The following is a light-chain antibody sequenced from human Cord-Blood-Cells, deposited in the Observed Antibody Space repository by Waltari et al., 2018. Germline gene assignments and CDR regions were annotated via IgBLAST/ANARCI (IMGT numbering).Light chain of an antibody. CDR2: DVS. V-gene: IGLV2-14*01. J-gene: IGLJ2*01. CDR3: STSTSSSTFKVV. Sequence: QSALTQPASVSGSPGQSLAISCTGTSSDGGGYNYVSWFQQLPGKAPKLMIYDVSTRPTGVVHRFSGSKSGNTASLTISGLRAEDEADHYCSTSTSSSTFKVVVGGGTNLTVL. CDR1: SSDGGGYNY.